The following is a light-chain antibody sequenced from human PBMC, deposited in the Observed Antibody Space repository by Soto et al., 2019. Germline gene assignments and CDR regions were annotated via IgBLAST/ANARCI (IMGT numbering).Light chain of an antibody. V-gene: IGKV3-20*01. J-gene: IGKJ1*01. CDR2: DAS. CDR1: QGLSSSQ. Sequence: EILFTQSPGTLSLSPGERATLSCRASQGLSSSQLAWYQQKPGQAPRLLIHDASSRDTGISDRFTGSGSGTDCTLTITTLEPEDFEVYYCQQYGSSPRTFGLGTKVDI. CDR3: QQYGSSPRT.